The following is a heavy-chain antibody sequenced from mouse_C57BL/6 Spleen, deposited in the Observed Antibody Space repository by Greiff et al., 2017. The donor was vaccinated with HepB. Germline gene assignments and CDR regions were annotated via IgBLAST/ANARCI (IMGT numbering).Heavy chain of an antibody. Sequence: VHVKQSGAELVKPGASVKLSCTASGFNIKDYYMHWVKQRTEQGLEWIGRIDPEDGETKYAPKFQGKATITADTSSNTAYLQLSSLTSEDTAVYYCAYYYGSSYEGYYAMDYWGQGTSVTVSS. CDR2: IDPEDGET. J-gene: IGHJ4*01. CDR1: GFNIKDYY. V-gene: IGHV14-2*01. D-gene: IGHD1-1*01. CDR3: AYYYGSSYEGYYAMDY.